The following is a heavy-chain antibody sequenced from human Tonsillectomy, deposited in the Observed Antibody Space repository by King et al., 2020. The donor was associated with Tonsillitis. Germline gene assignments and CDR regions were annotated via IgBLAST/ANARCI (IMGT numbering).Heavy chain of an antibody. J-gene: IGHJ6*02. Sequence: VQLVESGGGVVQPGRSLRLSCAASGFTFSSYAMHWVRQAPGKGLEWVAVISYDGSNKYYADSVKGRFTISRDNSKNTLYLQMNSLRAEDTAVYYWAGGYDSWSYYYYGMDVWGQATTVTVSS. D-gene: IGHD5-12*01. CDR3: AGGYDSWSYYYYGMDV. CDR2: ISYDGSNK. V-gene: IGHV3-30-3*01. CDR1: GFTFSSYA.